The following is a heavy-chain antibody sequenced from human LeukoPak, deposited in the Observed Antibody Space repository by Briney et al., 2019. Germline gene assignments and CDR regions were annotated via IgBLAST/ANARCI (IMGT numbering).Heavy chain of an antibody. V-gene: IGHV4-61*02. D-gene: IGHD4-17*01. CDR3: ARSDSGDSVYFDY. CDR2: IYTSGST. CDR1: GGSISSGSYY. Sequence: PSETLSLTCTVSGGSISSGSYYWSWIRQPAGKGLEWIGRIYTSGSTNYNPSLKSRVTIPVDTSKNQFSLKLSSVTAADTAVYYCARSDSGDSVYFDYWGQGTLVTVSS. J-gene: IGHJ4*02.